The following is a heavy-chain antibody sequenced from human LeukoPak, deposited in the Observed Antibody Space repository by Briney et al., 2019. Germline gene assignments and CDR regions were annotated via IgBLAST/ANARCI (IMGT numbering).Heavy chain of an antibody. CDR1: GFTFSSYG. D-gene: IGHD2-15*01. J-gene: IGHJ4*02. V-gene: IGHV3-30*02. CDR2: IRYDGINK. CDR3: AKDRWAFAQCRGGSGPFHY. Sequence: GGSLRLSCAASGFTFSSYGMHWVRQAPGKGLEWVTFIRYDGINKYYTHSVKGRFTLSRDNSKNTLYLQMNSLRSEDTTVYYCAKDRWAFAQCRGGSGPFHYWGQGTLVTVSS.